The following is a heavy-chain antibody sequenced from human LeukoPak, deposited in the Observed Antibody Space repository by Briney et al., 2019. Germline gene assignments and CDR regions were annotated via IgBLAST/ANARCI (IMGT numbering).Heavy chain of an antibody. Sequence: ASETLSLTCTVSAYSISSGYYWTWIRQPPGKVLGWIGYIYYSGSTNDNLSLKSRVTISVDTSKNQISLKLSSVTAADTAVYYCAREGAAAVDYMDVWGKGTTVTVSS. CDR1: AYSISSGYY. J-gene: IGHJ6*03. D-gene: IGHD6-13*01. CDR3: AREGAAAVDYMDV. CDR2: IYYSGST. V-gene: IGHV4-38-2*02.